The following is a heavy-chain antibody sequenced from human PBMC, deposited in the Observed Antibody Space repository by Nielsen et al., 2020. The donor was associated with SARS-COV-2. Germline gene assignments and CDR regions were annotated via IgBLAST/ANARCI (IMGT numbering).Heavy chain of an antibody. Sequence: SETLSLTCAVYGGSFSGYYWSWIRQPPGKGLEWIGEINHSGSTNYNPSLKSRVTISADTSKNQFSLKLSSVTAADTAVYYCARGDRPAFDPWGQGTLVTVSS. CDR2: INHSGST. CDR3: ARGDRPAFDP. D-gene: IGHD1-14*01. J-gene: IGHJ5*02. CDR1: GGSFSGYY. V-gene: IGHV4-34*01.